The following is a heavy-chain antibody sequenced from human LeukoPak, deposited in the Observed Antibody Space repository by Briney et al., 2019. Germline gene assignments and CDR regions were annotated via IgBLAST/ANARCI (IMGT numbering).Heavy chain of an antibody. CDR2: ISSSSSYI. CDR3: ERDAIQLLAFDI. Sequence: PGGSLRLSCAASGFTFSSYSMNWVREAPGKGLEGVSPISSSSSYIHYADSVKGRYTISRDNDKHSLYLQMNSMRAEDTAVYYCERDAIQLLAFDIWGQGTMVTVSS. V-gene: IGHV3-21*01. J-gene: IGHJ3*02. CDR1: GFTFSSYS. D-gene: IGHD5-18*01.